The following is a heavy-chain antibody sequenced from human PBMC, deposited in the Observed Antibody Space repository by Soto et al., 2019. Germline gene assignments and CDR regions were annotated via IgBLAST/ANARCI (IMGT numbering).Heavy chain of an antibody. V-gene: IGHV4-4*02. Sequence: SETLSLTCAVSSGSISSSNWWSWVRQPPGKGLEWIGEIYHSGSTNYNPSLKSRVTISVDKSKNQFSLKLSSVTAADTAVYYCARKPPSGWYFRAWGQGTLVTVSS. J-gene: IGHJ5*02. CDR2: IYHSGST. D-gene: IGHD6-19*01. CDR1: SGSISSSNW. CDR3: ARKPPSGWYFRA.